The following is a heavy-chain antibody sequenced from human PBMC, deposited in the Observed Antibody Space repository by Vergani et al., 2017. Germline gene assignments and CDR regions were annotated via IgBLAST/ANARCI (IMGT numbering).Heavy chain of an antibody. J-gene: IGHJ5*02. CDR3: ARGDYDIWTGYYSWGWFDP. D-gene: IGHD3-9*01. Sequence: QVQLQESGPRLVKPSQTLSLTCTVSGGSISSGDYYWSWIRQPPGKGLEWIGYIYYSGSTYYNPSLKSRVTISVDTSKNQFSLKLSSVTAADTAVYYCARGDYDIWTGYYSWGWFDPWGQGTLVTVSS. CDR2: IYYSGST. V-gene: IGHV4-30-4*08. CDR1: GGSISSGDYY.